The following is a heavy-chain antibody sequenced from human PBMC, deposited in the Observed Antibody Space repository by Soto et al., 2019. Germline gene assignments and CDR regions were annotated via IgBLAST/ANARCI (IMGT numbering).Heavy chain of an antibody. J-gene: IGHJ4*02. CDR3: ARSVAPYYFDY. V-gene: IGHV1-3*01. CDR1: GYTFTSYA. D-gene: IGHD2-15*01. Sequence: ASVKVSCKASGYTFTSYAMYWVRQAPGQRLEWMGWINAGNGNTKYSQKFQGRVTITRDTSASTAYMELSSLRSEDTAVYYCARSVAPYYFDYWGQGTLVTVSS. CDR2: INAGNGNT.